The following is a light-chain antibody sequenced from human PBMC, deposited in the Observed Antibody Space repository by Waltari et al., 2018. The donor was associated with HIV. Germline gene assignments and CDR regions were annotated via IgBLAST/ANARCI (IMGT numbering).Light chain of an antibody. CDR1: SSAVGRYNY. CDR3: SSYTSSRTVV. Sequence: QSALTQPASVSGSPGQSITLSCTGASSAVGRYNYFSWYQHHPGKAPKLIIYDVSNRPSGVSIRFSGSKSGTTASLTISGLQAEDEADYYCSSYTSSRTVVFGGGTKLTVL. CDR2: DVS. V-gene: IGLV2-14*03. J-gene: IGLJ2*01.